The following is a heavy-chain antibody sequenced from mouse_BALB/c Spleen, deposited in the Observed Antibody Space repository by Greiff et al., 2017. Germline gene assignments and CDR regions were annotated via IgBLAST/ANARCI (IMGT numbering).Heavy chain of an antibody. V-gene: IGHV3-6*02. D-gene: IGHD1-1*01. J-gene: IGHJ1*01. CDR1: GYSITSGYY. CDR2: ISYDGSN. Sequence: DVKLQESGPGLVKPSQSLSLTCSVTGYSITSGYYWNWIRQFPGNKLEWMGYISYDGSNNYNPSLKNRISITRDTSKNQFFLKLNSVTTEDTATYYCASEGSTTVVDGWYFDVWGAGTTVTVSS. CDR3: ASEGSTTVVDGWYFDV.